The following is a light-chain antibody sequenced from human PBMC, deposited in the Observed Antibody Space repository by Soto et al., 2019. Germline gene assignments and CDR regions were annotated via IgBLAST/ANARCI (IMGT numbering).Light chain of an antibody. CDR1: SSDVGTYDL. CDR2: EAT. J-gene: IGLJ3*02. V-gene: IGLV2-23*01. Sequence: QSVLTQPASVSGSPGQSITISCTGTSSDVGTYDLVSWYQHHSGPAPKLLLYEATRRPSGISNRFSGSKSGNTASLTISGLQAEDGADYYCSSFAGSNSWVFGGGTKVTVL. CDR3: SSFAGSNSWV.